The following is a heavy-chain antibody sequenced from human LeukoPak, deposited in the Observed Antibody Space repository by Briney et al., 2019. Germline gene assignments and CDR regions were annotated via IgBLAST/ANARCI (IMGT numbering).Heavy chain of an antibody. CDR2: ISGSGAST. V-gene: IGHV3-23*01. Sequence: GGSLRLSCAASGFTFSTYALGWVRQAPGKGLEWVSTISGSGASTYYADSVKGRFTISRDNSKSTLYLQMNSLRAEDTAVYYCAKVVSGIGYYFDYWGQGTLVTVSS. J-gene: IGHJ4*02. CDR3: AKVVSGIGYYFDY. D-gene: IGHD5/OR15-5a*01. CDR1: GFTFSTYA.